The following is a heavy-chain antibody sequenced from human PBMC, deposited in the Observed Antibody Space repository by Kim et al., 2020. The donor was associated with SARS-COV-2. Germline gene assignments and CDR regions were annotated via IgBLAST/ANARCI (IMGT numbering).Heavy chain of an antibody. Sequence: SETLSLTCTVSGYSISSGYYWGWIRQPPGKGLEWIGSIYHSGSTYYNPSLKSRVTISVDTSKNQFSLKLSSVIAADTAVYYCARGRWLEFDYWGQGTLVT. D-gene: IGHD5-12*01. V-gene: IGHV4-38-2*02. J-gene: IGHJ4*02. CDR3: ARGRWLEFDY. CDR2: IYHSGST. CDR1: GYSISSGYY.